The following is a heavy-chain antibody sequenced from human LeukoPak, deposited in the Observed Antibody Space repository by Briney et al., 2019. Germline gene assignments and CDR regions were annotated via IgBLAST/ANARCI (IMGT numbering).Heavy chain of an antibody. J-gene: IGHJ4*02. Sequence: GGSLRLSCVGSGFTFKNYAMSWVRQTPGKGLEWVSGLSGSGVSTYYADSVKGRFTISRDNAKNSLYLQMNSLRAEDTALYYCAKDKAYRIGTTGYPDYWGQGTLVTVSS. D-gene: IGHD3-9*01. CDR3: AKDKAYRIGTTGYPDY. V-gene: IGHV3-23*01. CDR1: GFTFKNYA. CDR2: LSGSGVST.